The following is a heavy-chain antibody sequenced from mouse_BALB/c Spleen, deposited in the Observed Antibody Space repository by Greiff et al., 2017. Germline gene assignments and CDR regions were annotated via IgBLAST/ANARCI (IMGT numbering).Heavy chain of an antibody. CDR3: ARENDYDAMDY. CDR1: GFTFSSYA. V-gene: IGHV5-6-5*01. J-gene: IGHJ4*01. CDR2: ISSGGST. Sequence: EVQLVESGGGLVKPGGSLKLSCAASGFTFSSYAMSWVRQTPEKRLEWVASISSGGSTYYPDSVKGRFTISRDNARNILYLQMSSLRSEDTAMYYCARENDYDAMDYWGQGTSVTVSS.